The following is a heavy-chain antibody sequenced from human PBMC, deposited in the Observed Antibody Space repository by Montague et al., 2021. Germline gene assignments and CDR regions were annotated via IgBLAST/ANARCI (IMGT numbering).Heavy chain of an antibody. V-gene: IGHV4-4*02. Sequence: SETLSLTCTVSGDSISSKYFWSWVRQPLGKRLEWIGEIYHGTTSYSPSLKGRLTVSMDTSKNQFSLKLSSVTAADTAIYYCAVGSESAWELLHHWGQGILSPSPQ. CDR1: GDSISSKYF. D-gene: IGHD1-26*01. CDR3: AVGSESAWELLHH. J-gene: IGHJ5*02. CDR2: IYHGTT.